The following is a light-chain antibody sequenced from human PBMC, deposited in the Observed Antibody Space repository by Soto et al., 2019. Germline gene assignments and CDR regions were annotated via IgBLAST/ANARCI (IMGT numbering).Light chain of an antibody. J-gene: IGKJ1*01. CDR2: GAS. Sequence: DIQMTQSPPSLSASVGDRVTISCRASLGIANYVLWYQQRPGKVPKLLIYGASSLLSGVPSRFSGSGSGTDFTRTISSLQPEDVGTYYCQKYNSAMWTFGQGTKVEI. CDR1: LGIANY. CDR3: QKYNSAMWT. V-gene: IGKV1-27*01.